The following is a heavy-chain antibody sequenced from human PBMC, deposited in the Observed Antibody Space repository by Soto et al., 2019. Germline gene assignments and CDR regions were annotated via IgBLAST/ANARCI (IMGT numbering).Heavy chain of an antibody. V-gene: IGHV3-43*01. CDR2: ISWDGGRT. CDR1: GFSFEDYT. Sequence: PGGSLRLSCAASGFSFEDYTMHWVRHTPGKGPEWISLISWDGGRTLYSDSVKGRFIISRDNSKNSLYLQMNSLTTEDTALYFCARGYSGGWSRGGYFDSWGQGTLVTVSS. D-gene: IGHD6-19*01. J-gene: IGHJ4*02. CDR3: ARGYSGGWSRGGYFDS.